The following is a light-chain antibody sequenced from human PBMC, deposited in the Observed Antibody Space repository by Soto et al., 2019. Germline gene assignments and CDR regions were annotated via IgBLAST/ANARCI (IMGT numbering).Light chain of an antibody. V-gene: IGLV2-18*02. J-gene: IGLJ1*01. Sequence: QSALTQPPSVSGSPGQSVTISCTGNSSDVGSYNRVSWYQQPPGTAPKLMIYEVSNRPSGVPDRFSGSKSGNTASLTISGLQPEDEADYYCNSYTSSSTYVFGTGTRSPS. CDR3: NSYTSSSTYV. CDR1: SSDVGSYNR. CDR2: EVS.